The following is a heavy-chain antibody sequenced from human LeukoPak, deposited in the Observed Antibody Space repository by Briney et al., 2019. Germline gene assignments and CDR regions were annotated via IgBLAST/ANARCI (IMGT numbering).Heavy chain of an antibody. J-gene: IGHJ4*02. Sequence: ASVKVSCKGSGYTFTSQAINWVRQAAGQGVEGMGWMNPNSGNTGYAQKFQDTVTMTRNTSISTLYMELSSLRSEDTAVYYCARDSNTANDYWGQGTLVTVSS. CDR1: GYTFTSQA. CDR3: ARDSNTANDY. V-gene: IGHV1-8*01. CDR2: MNPNSGNT. D-gene: IGHD5-18*01.